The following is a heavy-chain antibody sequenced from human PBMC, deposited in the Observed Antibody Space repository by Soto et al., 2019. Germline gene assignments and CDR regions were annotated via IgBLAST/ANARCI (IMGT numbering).Heavy chain of an antibody. CDR1: GTTISSGDHY. CDR3: ARVYGRGDYFDF. CDR2: MYYTGKT. J-gene: IGHJ4*02. V-gene: IGHV4-30-4*01. D-gene: IGHD1-26*01. Sequence: QVQLQESGPGLVKPSQTLSLTCTVSGTTISSGDHYWSWIRQAPGKGLEWIGYMYYTGKTYYNTSXXSXXTLSVDTSKNQFSLKMTSVTAADTAMYFCARVYGRGDYFDFWGRGTLVSVSS.